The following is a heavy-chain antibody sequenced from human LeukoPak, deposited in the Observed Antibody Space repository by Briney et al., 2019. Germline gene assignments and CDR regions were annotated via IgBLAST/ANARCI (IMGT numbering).Heavy chain of an antibody. CDR3: AKGLAAAWLPLGY. D-gene: IGHD6-13*01. Sequence: GGSLRLSCAASGFMFSSYGMHWVRQAPGEGLEWVALIRFDGSDKYYAESVKGRFSISRDNAKNSLYLQVNSLRAEDTALYYCAKGLAAAWLPLGYWGQGTLVTVSS. J-gene: IGHJ4*02. CDR2: IRFDGSDK. CDR1: GFMFSSYG. V-gene: IGHV3-30*02.